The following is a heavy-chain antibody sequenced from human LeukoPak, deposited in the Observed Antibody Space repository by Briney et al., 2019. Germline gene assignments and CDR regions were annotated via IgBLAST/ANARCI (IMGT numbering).Heavy chain of an antibody. J-gene: IGHJ4*02. CDR3: VATAAGLPY. Sequence: PSETLSLTCTVSGVSISSYYWSWIRQPPGKGLEWIGYIYDSGSTKYNPSLKSRVTMSLDTSKNQFSLKPRPVTAADTAVYYCVATAAGLPYWGQGILVTVSS. D-gene: IGHD6-13*01. CDR1: GVSISSYY. V-gene: IGHV4-59*01. CDR2: IYDSGST.